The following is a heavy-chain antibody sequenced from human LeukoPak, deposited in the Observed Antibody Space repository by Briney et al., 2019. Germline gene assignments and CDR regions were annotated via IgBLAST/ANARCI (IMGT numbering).Heavy chain of an antibody. CDR2: ISSSGTTL. Sequence: PGGSLRLSCAASGFTFSDYYMSWIRQTPGKGLEWVSYISSSGTTLYYADSVKGRFTISRDNAKNSLYLQMNSLRAEDTAVYYCARRKNYYDSSGYYTIYYFDYWGQGTLVTVSS. CDR3: ARRKNYYDSSGYYTIYYFDY. CDR1: GFTFSDYY. V-gene: IGHV3-11*01. J-gene: IGHJ4*02. D-gene: IGHD3-22*01.